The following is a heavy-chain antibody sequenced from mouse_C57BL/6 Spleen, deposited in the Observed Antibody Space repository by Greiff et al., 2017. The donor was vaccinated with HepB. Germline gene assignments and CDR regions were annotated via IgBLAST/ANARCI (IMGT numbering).Heavy chain of an antibody. CDR3: ARDGPDAMDY. CDR1: GYTFTDYY. Sequence: VQLQQSGAELVRPGASVKLSCKASGYTFTDYYINWVKQRPGQGLEWIARIYPGSGNTYYNEKFKGKATLTAEKSSSTAYMQLSSLTSEDSAVYCCARDGPDAMDYWGQGTSVTVSS. V-gene: IGHV1-76*01. CDR2: IYPGSGNT. J-gene: IGHJ4*01. D-gene: IGHD2-3*01.